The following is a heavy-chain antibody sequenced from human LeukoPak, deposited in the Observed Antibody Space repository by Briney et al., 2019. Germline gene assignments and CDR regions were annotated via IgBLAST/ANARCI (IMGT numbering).Heavy chain of an antibody. CDR3: ATDSYVSGSYYRLFY. J-gene: IGHJ4*02. CDR2: ISGGSLST. D-gene: IGHD3-10*01. Sequence: GGSLRLSCAASGFTFSSYAMSWVRQAPGKGLEWVSTISGGSLSTYYADSVRGRFTISRDNAKNSVYLQMNSLRAEDTAIYYCATDSYVSGSYYRLFYWGQGTLVTVSS. CDR1: GFTFSSYA. V-gene: IGHV3-23*01.